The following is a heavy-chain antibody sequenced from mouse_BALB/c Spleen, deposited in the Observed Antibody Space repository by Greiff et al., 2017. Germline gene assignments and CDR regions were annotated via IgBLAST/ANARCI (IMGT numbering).Heavy chain of an antibody. CDR2: INPSNGRT. Sequence: QVQLQQPGAELVKPGASVKLSCKASGYTFTSYWMHWVKQRPGQGLEWIGEINPSNGRTNYNEKFKSKATLTVDKSSSTAYMQLSSLTSEDSAVYYCAYYYGSSSADWGQGTLVTVSA. J-gene: IGHJ3*01. CDR3: AYYYGSSSAD. D-gene: IGHD1-1*01. V-gene: IGHV1S81*02. CDR1: GYTFTSYW.